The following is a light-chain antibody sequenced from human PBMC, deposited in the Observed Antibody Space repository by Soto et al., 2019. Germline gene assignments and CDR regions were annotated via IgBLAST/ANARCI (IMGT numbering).Light chain of an antibody. CDR2: DVS. V-gene: IGLV2-14*03. CDR1: SSDVGGYNH. Sequence: QSVLTQPASVSGSPGQSITISCTGTSSDVGGYNHVSWYQQHPGKAPKLMIYDVSNRPSGVSNRFFGSKSDNTASPTISGLQAEDEADYYCTSYASCSTYVFGTGTKVTGL. CDR3: TSYASCSTYV. J-gene: IGLJ1*01.